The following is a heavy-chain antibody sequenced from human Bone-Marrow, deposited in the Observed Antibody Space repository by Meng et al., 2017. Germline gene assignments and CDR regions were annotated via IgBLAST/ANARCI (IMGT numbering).Heavy chain of an antibody. J-gene: IGHJ5*02. V-gene: IGHV4-38-2*02. CDR3: ARDAGYCSGGSCYGDWFDP. CDR2: IYYSGST. CDR1: GYSISSGYY. D-gene: IGHD2-15*01. Sequence: SETLSLTCAVSGYSISSGYYWGWIRQPPGKGLEWIGSIYYSGSTYYNPSLKSRVTISVDTSKNQFSLKLSSVTAADTAVYYCARDAGYCSGGSCYGDWFDPWGQGTLVTVSS.